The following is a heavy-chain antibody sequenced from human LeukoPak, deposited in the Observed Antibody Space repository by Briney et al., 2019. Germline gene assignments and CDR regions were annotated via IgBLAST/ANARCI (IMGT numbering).Heavy chain of an antibody. V-gene: IGHV4-61*02. CDR3: ASAEGSSAGY. Sequence: TSETLSLTCTVSGGSISSGSYYWSWIRQPAGKGLEWIGRIYTSGSTNYNPSLKSRVTISVDTSKNQFSLKLSSVTAADTAVYYCASAEGSSAGYWGQGTLVTVSS. J-gene: IGHJ4*02. D-gene: IGHD6-13*01. CDR2: IYTSGST. CDR1: GGSISSGSYY.